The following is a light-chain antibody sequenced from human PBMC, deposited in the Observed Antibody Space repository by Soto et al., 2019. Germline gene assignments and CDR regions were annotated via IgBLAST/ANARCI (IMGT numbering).Light chain of an antibody. CDR3: QHYNNWPPDRT. Sequence: EIVMTQSPATLSVSPGERATLSCRAGQSVSSNLAWYQQKPGQAPRLLIYGASTRATGIPARFSGSGSGTELTLTLSSLQSEDVAIYFCQHYNNWPPDRTFGQGTKVEIK. J-gene: IGKJ1*01. V-gene: IGKV3-15*01. CDR1: QSVSSN. CDR2: GAS.